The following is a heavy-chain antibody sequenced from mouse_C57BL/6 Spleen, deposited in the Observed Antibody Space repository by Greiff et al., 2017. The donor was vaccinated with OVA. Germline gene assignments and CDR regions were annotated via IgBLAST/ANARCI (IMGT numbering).Heavy chain of an antibody. J-gene: IGHJ2*01. CDR2: IHPNSGST. D-gene: IGHD2-3*01. Sequence: QVQLQQSGAELVKPGASVKLSCKASGYTFTSYWMHWVKQRPGQGLEWIGMIHPNSGSTNYNEKFKSKATLTVDKSSSTAYMQLSSLTSEDSAVYYCASAWLLPYFDYWGQGTTLTVSS. CDR1: GYTFTSYW. V-gene: IGHV1-64*01. CDR3: ASAWLLPYFDY.